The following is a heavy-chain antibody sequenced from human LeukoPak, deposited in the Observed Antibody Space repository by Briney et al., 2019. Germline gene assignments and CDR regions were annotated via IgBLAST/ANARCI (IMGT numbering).Heavy chain of an antibody. CDR2: ISYDGSNK. D-gene: IGHD1-26*01. Sequence: PGGSLRLSCAASGFTFSSYAMHWVRQAPGKGLEWVAVISYDGSNKYYADSVKGRFTISRDNSKNMLYLQMNSLRAEDTAVYYCARDRKWELLGYFDYWGQGTLVTVSS. CDR3: ARDRKWELLGYFDY. CDR1: GFTFSSYA. J-gene: IGHJ4*02. V-gene: IGHV3-30-3*01.